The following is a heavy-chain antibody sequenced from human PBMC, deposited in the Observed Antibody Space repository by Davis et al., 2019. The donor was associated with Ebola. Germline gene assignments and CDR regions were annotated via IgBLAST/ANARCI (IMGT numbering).Heavy chain of an antibody. CDR1: GFTFSSYW. J-gene: IGHJ4*02. Sequence: GESLKISCAASGFTFSSYWMSWVRQAPGKGLEWVANIKQDGSEKYYVDSVKGRFTISRDNAKNSLYLQMNSLRVEDTATYYCVKRTSDSSGWDYWGQGTLVTVSS. CDR2: IKQDGSEK. V-gene: IGHV3-7*01. D-gene: IGHD6-6*01. CDR3: VKRTSDSSGWDY.